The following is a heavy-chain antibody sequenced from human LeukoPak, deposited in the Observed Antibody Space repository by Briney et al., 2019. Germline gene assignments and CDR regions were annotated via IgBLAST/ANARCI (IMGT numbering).Heavy chain of an antibody. CDR1: GCTFSTYV. CDR3: AINQAGDWCGGSCYRHEFYYMDV. D-gene: IGHD2-15*01. V-gene: IGHV1-69*06. Sequence: ASVKVSCKASGCTFSTYVISWVRQARGEGLEGLGGIIPVFGTANYAEKFQDRVTITADKSTSTAYMCLSSLRSQDTSMYYCAINQAGDWCGGSCYRHEFYYMDVWGKGTSVTVSS. J-gene: IGHJ6*03. CDR2: IIPVFGTA.